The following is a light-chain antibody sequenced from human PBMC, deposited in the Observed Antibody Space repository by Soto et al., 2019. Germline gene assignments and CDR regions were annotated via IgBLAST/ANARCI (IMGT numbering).Light chain of an antibody. Sequence: DIQMTQSPSTLSGSVGDRVTITCRASQTISSWLAWYQQKPGKAPKLLIYDVSNLESGVPSRFSGSGSGTDFTLTISSLQPDDFATYYCQQYNTFSTFGQGTKVDIK. V-gene: IGKV1-5*01. CDR3: QQYNTFST. CDR2: DVS. CDR1: QTISSW. J-gene: IGKJ1*01.